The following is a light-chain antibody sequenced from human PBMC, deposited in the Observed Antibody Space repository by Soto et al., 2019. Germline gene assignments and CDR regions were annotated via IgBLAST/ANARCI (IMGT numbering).Light chain of an antibody. CDR2: AAS. CDR3: QQSYSTPNT. V-gene: IGKV1-39*01. J-gene: IGKJ1*01. Sequence: DIQMTQSPSSLSASVGDRVTITCRASQSISSYLNWYQQKPGKAPKLLIYAASSLQSGVPSRFSGSGSGTDFTLTIISLQPEDFATYYCQQSYSTPNTFGQGTKVEIK. CDR1: QSISSY.